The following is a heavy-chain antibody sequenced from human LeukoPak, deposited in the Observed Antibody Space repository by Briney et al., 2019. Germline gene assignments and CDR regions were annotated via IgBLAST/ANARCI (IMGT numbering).Heavy chain of an antibody. V-gene: IGHV4-39*07. Sequence: SETLSLTCTVSGGSISSSSYYWGWIRQPPGKGLEWIGSIYYSGSTYYNPSLKSRVTISVDTSKNQFSLKLSSVTAADTAVYYCASQPGDIVVVVAAPTWWGQGTLVTVSS. D-gene: IGHD2-15*01. J-gene: IGHJ4*02. CDR2: IYYSGST. CDR3: ASQPGDIVVVVAAPTW. CDR1: GGSISSSSYY.